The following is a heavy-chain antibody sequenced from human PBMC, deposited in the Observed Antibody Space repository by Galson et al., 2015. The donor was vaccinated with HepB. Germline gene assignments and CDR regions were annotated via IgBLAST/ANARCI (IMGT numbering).Heavy chain of an antibody. Sequence: SVKVSCKVSGYTFTKLSMHWVRQAPGKGLEWMGGLDPEDGETIYAQKFQGRVIMTEDTSKNTAYMELSSLRSEDTAVYYCAMPLKTGWSRRGWFDPRGQGTLVTVSS. D-gene: IGHD6-19*01. CDR3: AMPLKTGWSRRGWFDP. CDR1: GYTFTKLS. J-gene: IGHJ5*02. CDR2: LDPEDGET. V-gene: IGHV1-24*01.